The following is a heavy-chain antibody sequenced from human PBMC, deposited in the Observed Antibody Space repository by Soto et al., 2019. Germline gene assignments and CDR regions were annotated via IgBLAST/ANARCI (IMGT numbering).Heavy chain of an antibody. Sequence: GGSLRLSCAASGFTFSSHGMHWVCQAPGKGLEWVAIIWYDGSNEYYADSVKGRFTISRDNSKNTLYLQMSSLRVDDTAVYYCARDYTSTGYGLVYWGQGALVTVSS. J-gene: IGHJ4*02. D-gene: IGHD6-25*01. CDR3: ARDYTSTGYGLVY. V-gene: IGHV3-33*01. CDR2: IWYDGSNE. CDR1: GFTFSSHG.